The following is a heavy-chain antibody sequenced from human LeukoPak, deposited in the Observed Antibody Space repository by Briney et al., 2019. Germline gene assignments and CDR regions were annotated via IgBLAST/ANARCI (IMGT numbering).Heavy chain of an antibody. J-gene: IGHJ4*02. V-gene: IGHV3-66*01. CDR1: GFTVSSNY. Sequence: GGSGTLFCAVSGFTVSSNYMSWVRQAPGKGLEWVSVIYSGDSTYYAHSVSGRFTISRHNSKNTLYLQMNSLRAEDTAVYYCARDSNYAFDYWGQGTLVTVSS. D-gene: IGHD4-11*01. CDR2: IYSGDST. CDR3: ARDSNYAFDY.